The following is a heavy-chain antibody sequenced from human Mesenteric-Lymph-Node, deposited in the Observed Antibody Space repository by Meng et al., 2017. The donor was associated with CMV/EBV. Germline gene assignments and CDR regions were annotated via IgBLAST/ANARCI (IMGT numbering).Heavy chain of an antibody. Sequence: GESLKISCAASGFTVSSNYMSWVRQAPGKGLEWVSAIYSGSRSTFYVDSVKGRFTISRDDSENTLFLQMNSLRAEDTAIYYCAKGIRGGDSVFDYWGQGSLVTVSS. CDR2: IYSGSRST. J-gene: IGHJ4*02. CDR3: AKGIRGGDSVFDY. V-gene: IGHV3-23*03. D-gene: IGHD2/OR15-2a*01. CDR1: GFTVSSNY.